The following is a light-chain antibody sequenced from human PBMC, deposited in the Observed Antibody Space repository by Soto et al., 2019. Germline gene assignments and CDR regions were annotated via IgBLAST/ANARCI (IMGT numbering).Light chain of an antibody. CDR2: EAS. Sequence: DIQMTQSPSTLSASVGDRVTITCRASQDINRCLAWYQQKPGKAPNLLIYEASSLENGVPSRFSGSRSGTDFSLTICSRQSDDFAIYYCQQYQTSSWTFGQGTKVEV. V-gene: IGKV1-5*03. CDR1: QDINRC. J-gene: IGKJ1*01. CDR3: QQYQTSSWT.